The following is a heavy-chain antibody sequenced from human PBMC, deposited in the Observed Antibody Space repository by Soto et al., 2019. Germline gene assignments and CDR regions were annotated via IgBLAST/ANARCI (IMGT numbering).Heavy chain of an antibody. Sequence: ASVKVSCKASGYTFTMHWVRQAPGQRLEWMGWINTDNGNTKYSQKFQGRVTINRDTSASTAYMELSSLRSEDTAVYYCASQGVAGKFDYWGQGTLVTVSS. CDR1: GYTFT. CDR3: ASQGVAGKFDY. V-gene: IGHV1-3*04. CDR2: INTDNGNT. D-gene: IGHD6-19*01. J-gene: IGHJ4*02.